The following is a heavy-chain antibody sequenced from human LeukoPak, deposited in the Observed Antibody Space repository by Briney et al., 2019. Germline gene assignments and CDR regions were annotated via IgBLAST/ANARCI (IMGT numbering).Heavy chain of an antibody. CDR3: ARERGVRYQLLSTRQSAFNI. V-gene: IGHV3-11*04. CDR1: GFTFSDYY. J-gene: IGHJ3*02. Sequence: GGSLRLSCAASGFTFSDYYMTWIRQAPGKGLEWVSYISTGGSPIYYADSVKGRFTISRDNAKTSLYLQMNSLRAEDTAVYYCARERGVRYQLLSTRQSAFNIWGQGTMVTVSS. CDR2: ISTGGSPI. D-gene: IGHD2-2*01.